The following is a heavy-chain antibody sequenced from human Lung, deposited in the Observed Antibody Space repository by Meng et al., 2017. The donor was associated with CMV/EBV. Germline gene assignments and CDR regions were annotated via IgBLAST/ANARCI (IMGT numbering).Heavy chain of an antibody. J-gene: IGHJ4*02. Sequence: QVHLPQSGPGLVNPSQTLSLACAISGDIVSSNSAAWHWIRQSPSRSLEWLGRTYYRSKWYHEYAVSVKSRITISPDTPKNQFSLQLNSMTPEDTAVYYCARGINGGCGDWGQGTLVTVSS. D-gene: IGHD4-23*01. V-gene: IGHV6-1*01. CDR2: TYYRSKWYH. CDR3: ARGINGGCGD. CDR1: GDIVSSNSAA.